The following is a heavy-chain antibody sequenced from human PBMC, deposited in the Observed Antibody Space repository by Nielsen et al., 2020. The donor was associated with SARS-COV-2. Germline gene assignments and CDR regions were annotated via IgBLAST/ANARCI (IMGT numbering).Heavy chain of an antibody. CDR3: ATLYDNGDFGDGFDF. V-gene: IGHV4-4*02. CDR2: IYYSGTA. CDR1: GGPINNNTW. Sequence: SETLSLTCNVSGGPINNNTWWHWVRQPPGKGLEWIGEIYYSGTANYNPSLKSRVTMAVDKSKNQFSLSVTSVTAADTAVYFCATLYDNGDFGDGFDFWGRGKMVTVSS. J-gene: IGHJ3*01. D-gene: IGHD4-17*01.